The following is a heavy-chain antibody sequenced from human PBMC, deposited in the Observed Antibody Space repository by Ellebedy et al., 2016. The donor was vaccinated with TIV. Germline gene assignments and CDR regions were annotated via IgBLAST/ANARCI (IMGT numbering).Heavy chain of an antibody. V-gene: IGHV3-21*01. CDR3: ARDPPKYSGYSYYFDS. CDR1: GFTFSSND. J-gene: IGHJ4*02. Sequence: PGGSLRLSCAASGFTFSSNDMSWFRQAPGKGLEWVSVISSSSSYIYYADSVKGRFTISRDNAKNSLFLQMNSLRDEDTAVYYCARDPPKYSGYSYYFDSWGQGTLVTVSS. CDR2: ISSSSSYI. D-gene: IGHD5-12*01.